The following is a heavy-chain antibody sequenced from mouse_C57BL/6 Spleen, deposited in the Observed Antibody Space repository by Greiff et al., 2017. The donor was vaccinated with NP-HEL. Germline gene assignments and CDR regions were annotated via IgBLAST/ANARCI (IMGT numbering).Heavy chain of an antibody. V-gene: IGHV5-4*01. J-gene: IGHJ3*01. CDR2: ISDGGSYT. D-gene: IGHD4-1*01. Sequence: EVQVVESGGGLVKPGGSLKLSCAASGFTFSSYAMSWVRQTPEKRLEWVATISDGGSYTYYPDIVKGRFTISRDNAKNNLYLQVSQLKSEDTAMYYCARDGLGAWFAYWGQGTLVTVSA. CDR1: GFTFSSYA. CDR3: ARDGLGAWFAY.